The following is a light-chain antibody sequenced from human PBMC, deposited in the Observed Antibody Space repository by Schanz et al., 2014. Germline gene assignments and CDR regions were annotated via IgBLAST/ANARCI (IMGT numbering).Light chain of an antibody. CDR2: AAS. CDR1: QSINNY. J-gene: IGKJ1*01. CDR3: QQYGNSPLGT. Sequence: DIQMTQSPSSLSASVGDRVTLTCRASQSINNYLNWYQQKPGKAPKLLIYAASGLQSGVPSRFSGSGSGTDFTLTISSLQPEDFAVYYCQQYGNSPLGTFGQGTEVEIK. V-gene: IGKV1-39*01.